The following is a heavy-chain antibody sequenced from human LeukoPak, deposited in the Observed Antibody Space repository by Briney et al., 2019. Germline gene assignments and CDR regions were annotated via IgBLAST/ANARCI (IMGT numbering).Heavy chain of an antibody. Sequence: ASVKVSCKASGYTFISYDINWVRQATGQGLEWMGWMNPNSGNTNYAQKLQGRVTMTTDTSTSTAYMELRSLRSDDTAVYYCARDFRGVGDRLFDYWGQGTLVTVSS. V-gene: IGHV1-18*01. D-gene: IGHD1-26*01. CDR3: ARDFRGVGDRLFDY. J-gene: IGHJ4*02. CDR2: MNPNSGNT. CDR1: GYTFISYD.